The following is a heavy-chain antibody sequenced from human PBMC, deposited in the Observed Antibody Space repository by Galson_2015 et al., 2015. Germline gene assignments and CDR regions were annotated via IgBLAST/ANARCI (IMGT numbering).Heavy chain of an antibody. J-gene: IGHJ5*02. CDR2: ISSSSSYI. Sequence: SLRLSCAASGFTFSSYSMNWVRQAPGKGLEWVSSISSSSSYIYYADSVKGRFTISRDNAKNSLYLQMNSLRAEDTAVYYCARDFVGGWELLLSWFDPWGQGTLVTVSS. CDR3: ARDFVGGWELLLSWFDP. D-gene: IGHD1-26*01. V-gene: IGHV3-21*01. CDR1: GFTFSSYS.